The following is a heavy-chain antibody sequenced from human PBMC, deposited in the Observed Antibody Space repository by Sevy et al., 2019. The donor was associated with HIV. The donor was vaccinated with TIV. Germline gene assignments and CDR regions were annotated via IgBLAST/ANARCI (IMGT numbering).Heavy chain of an antibody. J-gene: IGHJ3*02. Sequence: SETLSLTCAVSGYFFSAYYWGWIRQPPGKGLEWIGSLYHSGSTYYNLSLKSRVTISVDTSNDQFSLKLSSVTAADTAVYYCARSTTVTTWDAFDIWGQGTMVIVSS. CDR2: LYHSGST. CDR1: GYFFSAYY. D-gene: IGHD4-17*01. V-gene: IGHV4-38-2*01. CDR3: ARSTTVTTWDAFDI.